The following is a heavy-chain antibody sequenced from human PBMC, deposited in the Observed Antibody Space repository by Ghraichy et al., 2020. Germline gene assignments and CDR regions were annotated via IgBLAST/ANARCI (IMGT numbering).Heavy chain of an antibody. CDR3: GLPDPSSSYYFDY. CDR1: GFTVSSNY. J-gene: IGHJ4*02. CDR2: IYSGGSA. Sequence: GGSLRLSCAASGFTVSSNYMSWVRQAPGKGLEWVSVIYSGGSAYYADSVKGRFTISRDNSKNTLYLQMNSLRAEDTAVYYCGLPDPSSSYYFDYWGQGTLVTVSS. D-gene: IGHD4-11*01. V-gene: IGHV3-66*01.